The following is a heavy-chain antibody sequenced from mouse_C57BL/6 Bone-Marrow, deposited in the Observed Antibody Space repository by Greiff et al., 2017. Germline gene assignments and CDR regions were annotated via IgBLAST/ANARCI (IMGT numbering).Heavy chain of an antibody. CDR1: GYTFTDYY. Sequence: VKLQQSGAELVRPGASVKLSCKASGYTFTDYYINWVKQRPGQGLEWIARIYPGSGNTYYNEKFKGKATLTAEKSSSTAYMQLSSLTSEDSAVYFCAREGGTFDYWGQGTTLTVSS. V-gene: IGHV1-76*01. D-gene: IGHD1-1*02. CDR3: AREGGTFDY. CDR2: IYPGSGNT. J-gene: IGHJ2*01.